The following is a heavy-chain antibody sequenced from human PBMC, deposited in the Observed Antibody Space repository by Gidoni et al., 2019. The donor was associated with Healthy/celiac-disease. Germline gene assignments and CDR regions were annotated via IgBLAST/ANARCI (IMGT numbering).Heavy chain of an antibody. CDR2: ISWNSGSI. D-gene: IGHD3-10*01. Sequence: EVQLVESGGGLVQPGRSLRLSCAASGFTFDDYAMHWVRQAPGKGLEWVSGISWNSGSIGYADSVKGRFTISRDNAKNSLYLQMNSLRAEDTALYYCAKDRGPYYYGSGSYYNLVSWGQGTLVTVSS. J-gene: IGHJ4*02. CDR3: AKDRGPYYYGSGSYYNLVS. CDR1: GFTFDDYA. V-gene: IGHV3-9*01.